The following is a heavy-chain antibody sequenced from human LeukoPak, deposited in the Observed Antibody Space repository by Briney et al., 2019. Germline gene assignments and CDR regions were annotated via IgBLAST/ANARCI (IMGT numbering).Heavy chain of an antibody. CDR3: ARVKCTNGVCRNWFDP. CDR2: INPNSGGT. CDR1: GYTFTGYY. Sequence: ASVKVSCKASGYTFTGYYMHWVRQATGQGLEWMGRINPNSGGTNYAQKFQGRVTMTRDTSISTAYMELSRLRSDDTAVYYCARVKCTNGVCRNWFDPWGQGTLVTVSS. D-gene: IGHD2-8*01. J-gene: IGHJ5*02. V-gene: IGHV1-2*06.